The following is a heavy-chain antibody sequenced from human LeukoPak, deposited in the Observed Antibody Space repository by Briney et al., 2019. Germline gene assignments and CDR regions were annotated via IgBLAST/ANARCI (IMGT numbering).Heavy chain of an antibody. CDR1: GFTLIKFG. V-gene: IGHV3-21*04. Sequence: NPGGSLRLSCTASGFTLIKFGLSWVRQAPGKGLEWVASVHTTTTIAAGTTFYADSVKGRFTISGDSSKNTVYLQMNTLRVEDTAVYYCASDFPLYYYYMDVWGKGTTVTVSS. CDR3: ASDFPLYYYYMDV. CDR2: VHTTTTIAAGTT. J-gene: IGHJ6*03.